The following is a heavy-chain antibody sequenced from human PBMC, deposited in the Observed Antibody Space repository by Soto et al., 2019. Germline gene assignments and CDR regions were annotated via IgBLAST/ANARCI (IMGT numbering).Heavy chain of an antibody. Sequence: GGSLRLSCAASGFTFSSYAMHWVRQAPGKGLEWVAVISYDGSNKYYADSVKGRFTISRDNSKNTLYLQMNSLRAEDTAVYYCARDPFDSPWGQGTLVTVSS. CDR2: ISYDGSNK. CDR3: ARDPFDSP. CDR1: GFTFSSYA. V-gene: IGHV3-30-3*01. J-gene: IGHJ5*02.